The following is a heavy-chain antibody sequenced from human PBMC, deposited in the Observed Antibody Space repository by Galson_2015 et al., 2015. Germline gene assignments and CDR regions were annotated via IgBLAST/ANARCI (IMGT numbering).Heavy chain of an antibody. Sequence: SLRLSCAASGFTFSKYRMNWVRQAPGKGLECISYISSSSNSIYYADSVKGRFTISRDNDKNLLYLQMNSLRDEDTAVYYCASDRSYYYFAMDVWGQGTTVTVSS. J-gene: IGHJ6*02. V-gene: IGHV3-48*02. CDR2: ISSSSNSI. CDR1: GFTFSKYR. CDR3: ASDRSYYYFAMDV.